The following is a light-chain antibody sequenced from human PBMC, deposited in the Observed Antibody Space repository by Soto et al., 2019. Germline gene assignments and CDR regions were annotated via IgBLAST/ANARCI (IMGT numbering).Light chain of an antibody. V-gene: IGKV1-33*01. CDR2: DAS. CDR3: QQYDNLPWT. Sequence: DIQMTQSPSSLSASVGDRVTITCQASQDIMKYLNWYQQKPGKAPKLLIYDASNLETGVPSRFSGSGSGTDFTFTISSLQPEDIATYYCQQYDNLPWTFGQGTKVEIK. J-gene: IGKJ1*01. CDR1: QDIMKY.